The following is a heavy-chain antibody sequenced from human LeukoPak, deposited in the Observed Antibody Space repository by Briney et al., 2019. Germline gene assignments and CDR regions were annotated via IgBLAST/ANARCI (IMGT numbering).Heavy chain of an antibody. CDR3: ASDSESRASFDY. D-gene: IGHD1-26*01. CDR1: AYSISSGYN. Sequence: SPTLCFTRAVSAYSISSGYNWGCIRQPPGEGLDWIGSIFHSGTTYYNPSLKSRVTISVDTSKNQFSLKLDSVTAADTAVYYCASDSESRASFDYWGQGTLVTVPS. CDR2: IFHSGTT. J-gene: IGHJ4*02. V-gene: IGHV4-38-2*01.